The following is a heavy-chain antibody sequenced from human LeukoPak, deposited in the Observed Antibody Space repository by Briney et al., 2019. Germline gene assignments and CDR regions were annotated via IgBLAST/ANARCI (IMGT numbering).Heavy chain of an antibody. J-gene: IGHJ6*02. CDR1: GGSFSGYY. V-gene: IGHV4-34*01. D-gene: IGHD5-18*01. CDR3: ARGRGYSYGYYYYCYGMDV. CDR2: INHSGST. Sequence: SETLSLTCTVYGGSFSGYYWSWIRQPPGKGLEWIGEINHSGSTNYNPSLKSRVTISVDTSKNQFSLKPSSVTAADTAVYYCARGRGYSYGYYYYCYGMDVWGQGTTVTVSS.